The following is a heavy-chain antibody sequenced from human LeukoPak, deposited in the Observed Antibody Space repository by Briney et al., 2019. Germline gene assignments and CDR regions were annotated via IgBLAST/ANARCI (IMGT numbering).Heavy chain of an antibody. D-gene: IGHD3-10*01. CDR2: ISNSGGTI. V-gene: IGHV3-48*03. CDR1: RFDFSTFE. CDR3: AVSYGSGSYYDY. Sequence: GGSLRLSCAASRFDFSTFEMNWVRQPPGKGPEWISYISNSGGTIYYADSVKGRFTISGDNAKNSLYLQMNSLRAEDTAVYYCAVSYGSGSYYDYWGQGTLVTVSS. J-gene: IGHJ4*02.